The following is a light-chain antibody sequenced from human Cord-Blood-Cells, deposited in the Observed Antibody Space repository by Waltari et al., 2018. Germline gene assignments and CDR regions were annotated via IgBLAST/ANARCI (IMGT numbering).Light chain of an antibody. Sequence: QSALTQPPSVSGSPGQSVTISCTGTSSDVGGYNHVSWYQQHPGKAPKLMIYDVSKRPSGVSNRFSGSKSDNTASLTISGIQAEDEADYYCSSYTSSSTYVFGGGTKLTVL. V-gene: IGLV2-14*01. J-gene: IGLJ2*01. CDR3: SSYTSSSTYV. CDR1: SSDVGGYNH. CDR2: DVS.